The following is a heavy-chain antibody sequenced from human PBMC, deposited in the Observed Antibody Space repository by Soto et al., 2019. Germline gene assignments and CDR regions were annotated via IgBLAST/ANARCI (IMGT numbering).Heavy chain of an antibody. V-gene: IGHV3-7*04. CDR1: GFTFSTYW. J-gene: IGHJ4*02. Sequence: VQLVESGGALVQPGGSLRLSCAASGFTFSTYWMSWVRQAPGKGLEWVANIRQDGSKKHYVDSVKGRFSLSRDNAKNLLYLQMNSLTAEDTAVYYCARGAYCGGDCYHHFDFWGQGTLVTVSS. CDR3: ARGAYCGGDCYHHFDF. D-gene: IGHD2-21*02. CDR2: IRQDGSKK.